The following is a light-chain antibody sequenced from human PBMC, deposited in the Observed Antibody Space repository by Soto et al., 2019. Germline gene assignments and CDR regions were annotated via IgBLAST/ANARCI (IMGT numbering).Light chain of an antibody. V-gene: IGKV1-33*01. CDR1: QVISKF. CDR3: QQYDNYPLT. J-gene: IGKJ4*01. Sequence: DIQMTQSPSSLSASVGDRVTITCHASQVISKFLNWCQLKTGKAPKLLIFDESELETGVTSRFSGRRSGTDFSFTISSLQPEDIATYYCQQYDNYPLTFGGGTKVDIK. CDR2: DES.